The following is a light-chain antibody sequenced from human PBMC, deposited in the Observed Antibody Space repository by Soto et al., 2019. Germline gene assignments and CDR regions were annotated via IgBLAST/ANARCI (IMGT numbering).Light chain of an antibody. CDR3: QSYDSSLSVWL. J-gene: IGLJ3*02. V-gene: IGLV1-40*01. CDR2: GNS. Sequence: QSVLTQPPSVSGAPGQRVTISCTVSSSNIGAGYDVHWYQQLPGTAPKLLIYGNSNRPSGVPDRFSGSKSGTSASLAITGLQAEDEADYYCQSYDSSLSVWLFGGGTKLTVL. CDR1: SSNIGAGYD.